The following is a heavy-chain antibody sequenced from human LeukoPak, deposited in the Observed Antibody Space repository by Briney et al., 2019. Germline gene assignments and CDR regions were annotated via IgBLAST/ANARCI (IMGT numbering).Heavy chain of an antibody. V-gene: IGHV3-53*01. J-gene: IGHJ4*02. CDR2: IFSNGDT. CDR3: TRDQMNY. D-gene: IGHD5-24*01. CDR1: EFTVSRNY. Sequence: GGSLRLSCTASEFTVSRNYMLWARQAPGKGLEWVSLIFSNGDTHYADSVKGRFTISRDTSKNTVSLQMNSLRVEDTAMYYCTRDQMNYCGQGTLVTVSS.